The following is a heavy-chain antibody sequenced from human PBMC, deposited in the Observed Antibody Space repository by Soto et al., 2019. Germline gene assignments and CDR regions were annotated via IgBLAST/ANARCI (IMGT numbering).Heavy chain of an antibody. CDR3: AKGGGEQQLVSE. Sequence: EVQLLESGGGLVQPGGSLRLSCAASGFTFSSYTMSWVRQAPGKGLEWVSAISGSGGSTYYADSVKGRFTISRDNSKNTLDLQMNSLRAEDTAVYYCAKGGGEQQLVSEWGQGTLVTVSS. D-gene: IGHD6-13*01. V-gene: IGHV3-23*01. J-gene: IGHJ4*02. CDR1: GFTFSSYT. CDR2: ISGSGGST.